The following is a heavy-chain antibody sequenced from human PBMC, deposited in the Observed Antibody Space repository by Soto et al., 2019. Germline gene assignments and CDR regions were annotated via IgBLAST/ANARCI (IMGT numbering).Heavy chain of an antibody. CDR1: GGTFSSYA. D-gene: IGHD2-21*02. V-gene: IGHV1-69*06. CDR2: IIPIFGTA. Sequence: SVKVSCKASGGTFSSYAISWVRQAPGQGLEWMEGIIPIFGTANYAQKFQGRVTITADKSTSTAYMEMSSLRSEDTAVYYCARGTTCGGDCYLYAFDIWGQGRMVTVSS. CDR3: ARGTTCGGDCYLYAFDI. J-gene: IGHJ3*02.